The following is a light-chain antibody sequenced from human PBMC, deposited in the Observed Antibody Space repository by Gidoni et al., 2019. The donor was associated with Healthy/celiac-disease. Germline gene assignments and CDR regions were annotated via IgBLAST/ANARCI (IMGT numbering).Light chain of an antibody. CDR1: QSVSSY. J-gene: IGKJ4*01. V-gene: IGKV3-11*01. CDR2: DAS. Sequence: EIVLTQSPATLSLSPGERATLSCRASQSVSSYLAWYQQKPGQAPRLLIYDASNRATGSPARFSGSGDGTDFTRTISSLEPEDFAVYYGQKRSNWLTFXGXTKVEIK. CDR3: QKRSNWLT.